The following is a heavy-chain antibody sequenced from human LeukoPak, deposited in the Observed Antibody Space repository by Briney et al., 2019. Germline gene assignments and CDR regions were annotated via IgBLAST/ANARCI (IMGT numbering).Heavy chain of an antibody. CDR3: AREESGISIFGVVIF. V-gene: IGHV3-30-3*01. Sequence: HWVRQAPGKGLEWVAIISHDGSNKYYADSVKGRFTISRDNSKNTLYLQMNSLGAEDTAVYYCAREESGISIFGVVIFWGQGTLVTVSS. D-gene: IGHD3-3*01. CDR2: ISHDGSNK. J-gene: IGHJ4*02.